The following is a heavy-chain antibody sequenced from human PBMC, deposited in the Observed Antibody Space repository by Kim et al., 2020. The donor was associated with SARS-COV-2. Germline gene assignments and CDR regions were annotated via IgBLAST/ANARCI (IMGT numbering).Heavy chain of an antibody. CDR3: ARGIGAAPLFDY. D-gene: IGHD6-6*01. CDR1: GFTFSSYS. CDR2: ISSSSSYI. V-gene: IGHV3-21*01. J-gene: IGHJ4*02. Sequence: GGSLRLSCAASGFTFSSYSMNWVRQAPGKGLEWVSSISSSSSYIYYADSVKGRFTISRDNAKNSLYLQMNSLRAEDTAVYYCARGIGAAPLFDYCGQGTLVTVSS.